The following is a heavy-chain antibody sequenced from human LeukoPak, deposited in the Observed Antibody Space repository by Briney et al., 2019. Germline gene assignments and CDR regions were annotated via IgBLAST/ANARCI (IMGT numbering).Heavy chain of an antibody. CDR2: ISSSSSYI. J-gene: IGHJ6*02. D-gene: IGHD7-27*01. CDR1: GFTFSSYS. Sequence: PGGSLRLSCAASGFTFSSYSMSWVRQAPGKGLEWVSSISSSSSYIYYADSVKGRFTISRDNAKNSLYLQMNSLRAEDTAVYYCARKLGDYYYYGMDVWGQGTTVTVSS. CDR3: ARKLGDYYYYGMDV. V-gene: IGHV3-21*01.